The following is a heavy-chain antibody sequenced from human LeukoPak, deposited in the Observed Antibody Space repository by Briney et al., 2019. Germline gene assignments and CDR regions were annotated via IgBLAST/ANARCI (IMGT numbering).Heavy chain of an antibody. V-gene: IGHV4-61*02. J-gene: IGHJ2*01. CDR3: ARDFHSSWYWYFDL. CDR1: GGSISSGSYY. D-gene: IGHD6-13*01. Sequence: SETLSLTCTVSGGSISSGSYYWSWIRQPAGKGLEWIGRIYTSGSTNYNPSLKSRVTISVDTSKNQFSLKLSSVTAADTAVYYCARDFHSSWYWYFDLWGRGTLVTVSS. CDR2: IYTSGST.